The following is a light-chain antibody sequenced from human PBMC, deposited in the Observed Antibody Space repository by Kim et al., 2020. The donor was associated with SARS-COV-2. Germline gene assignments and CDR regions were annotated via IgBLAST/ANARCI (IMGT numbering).Light chain of an antibody. V-gene: IGLV3-19*01. CDR2: AKT. Sequence: SSELTQDPAVSVALGQTVSITCHGDSLRTYSASWYQQKPGQAPVLVINAKTNRPSGIPDRFSVSTSGNTVSLTITGAQAEDEADYFCKSRDISGNQLVFG. CDR3: KSRDISGNQLV. J-gene: IGLJ3*02. CDR1: SLRTYS.